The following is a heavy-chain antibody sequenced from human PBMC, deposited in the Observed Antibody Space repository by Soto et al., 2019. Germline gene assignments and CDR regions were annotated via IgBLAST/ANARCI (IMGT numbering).Heavy chain of an antibody. CDR3: ARSRKGSVYKPNYYYYYGMDV. CDR2: INHSGST. J-gene: IGHJ6*02. D-gene: IGHD3-3*01. CDR1: GGSFSGYY. V-gene: IGHV4-34*01. Sequence: QVQLQQWGAGLLKPSETLSLTCAVYGGSFSGYYWSWIRQPPGKGLEWIGEINHSGSTNYNTSLKSRVTRSVDTSKNQFPLKLSSVTAADTAVYYCARSRKGSVYKPNYYYYYGMDVWGQGTTVTVSS.